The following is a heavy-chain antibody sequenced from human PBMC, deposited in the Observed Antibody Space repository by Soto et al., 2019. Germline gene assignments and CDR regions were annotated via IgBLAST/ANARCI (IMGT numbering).Heavy chain of an antibody. CDR3: ARPAYCGGDCYSAPYDY. Sequence: PGESLKISCKGSGYSFTSYWIGWVRQMPGKALEWMGIIYPGDSDTRYSPSFQGQVTISADKSISTAYLQWSSLKASDTAMYYCARPAYCGGDCYSAPYDYWGQGTLVTVSS. V-gene: IGHV5-51*01. D-gene: IGHD2-21*02. CDR1: GYSFTSYW. J-gene: IGHJ4*02. CDR2: IYPGDSDT.